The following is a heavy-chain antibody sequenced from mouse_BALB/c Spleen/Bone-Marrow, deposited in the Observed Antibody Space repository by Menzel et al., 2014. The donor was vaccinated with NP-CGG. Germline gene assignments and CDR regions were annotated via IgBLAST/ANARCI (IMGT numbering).Heavy chain of an antibody. CDR3: TRRTGTDYYAMDY. CDR1: GFTFSSYG. CDR2: ISSGGIYT. D-gene: IGHD4-1*01. Sequence: EVQRVESGGDLVKPGGSLKLSCAASGFTFSSYGMSWVRQTPDKRLEWVATISSGGIYTYYPDSVKGRFTISRDNAKNTLYLQMSSLKYEDTAMYYCTRRTGTDYYAMDYWGQGTSVSVSS. J-gene: IGHJ4*01. V-gene: IGHV5-6*01.